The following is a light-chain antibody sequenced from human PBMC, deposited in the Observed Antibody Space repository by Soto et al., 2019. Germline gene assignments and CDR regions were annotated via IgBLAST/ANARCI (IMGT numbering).Light chain of an antibody. CDR1: QSIRSW. Sequence: DIQITQSPSILAASLCDTVTITCRASQSIRSWLAWYQQKPGKAPKLLIYDAYSLESGVPSRFSGRRSGTEFTLTISSLQPDDFATYYCLQHNSYPLTFGGGTKVDIK. J-gene: IGKJ4*01. CDR3: LQHNSYPLT. V-gene: IGKV1-5*01. CDR2: DAY.